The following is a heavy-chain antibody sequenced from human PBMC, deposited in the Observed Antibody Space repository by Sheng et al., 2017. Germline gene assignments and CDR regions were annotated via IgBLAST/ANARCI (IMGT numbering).Heavy chain of an antibody. J-gene: IGHJ3*02. CDR2: IYSGDNS. CDR3: ARAGLVTARAFDI. CDR1: GFTVNTNY. Sequence: EVQLVESGGGLIQPGGSLRLSCEASGFTVNTNYMSWVRQAPGKGLEWVSVIYSGDNSYYADSVKGRFTISRDNSKNTLYLQMNSLRAEDTAVYYCARAGLVTARAFDIWGQGTMVTVSS. D-gene: IGHD2-21*02. V-gene: IGHV3-53*01.